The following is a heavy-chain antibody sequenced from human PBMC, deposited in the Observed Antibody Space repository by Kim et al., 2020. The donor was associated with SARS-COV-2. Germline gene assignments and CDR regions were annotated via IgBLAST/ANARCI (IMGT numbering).Heavy chain of an antibody. CDR2: INHSGST. D-gene: IGHD6-13*01. CDR1: GGSFSGYY. J-gene: IGHJ5*02. CDR3: SGYPLISWYTDWFDP. V-gene: IGHV4-34*01. Sequence: SETLSLTCAVYGGSFSGYYWSWIRQPPGKGLEWIGEINHSGSTNYNPSLKSRVTISVDTSKNQFSLKLSSVTAADTAVYYCSGYPLISWYTDWFDPWGQGTLVTVSS.